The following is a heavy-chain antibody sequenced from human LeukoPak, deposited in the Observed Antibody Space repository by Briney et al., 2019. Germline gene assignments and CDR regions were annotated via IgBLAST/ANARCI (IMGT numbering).Heavy chain of an antibody. J-gene: IGHJ4*02. CDR3: ARDRGMVRGVIGSDY. V-gene: IGHV3-21*01. D-gene: IGHD3-10*01. CDR2: ISSSSSYI. Sequence: GGSLRLSCAASGFTFSSYSMNWVRQAPGKGLEWVSSISSSSSYIYYADSAKGRFTISRDNAKNSLYLQMNSLRAEDTAVYCCARDRGMVRGVIGSDYWGQGTLVTVSS. CDR1: GFTFSSYS.